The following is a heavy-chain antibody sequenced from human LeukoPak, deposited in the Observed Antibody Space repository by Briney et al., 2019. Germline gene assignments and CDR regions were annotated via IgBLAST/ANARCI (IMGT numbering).Heavy chain of an antibody. CDR1: GGSISNYY. J-gene: IGHJ3*02. V-gene: IGHV4-59*08. Sequence: PSETLSLTCTVSGGSISNYYWSWLRQPPGKGPGLIGYIYYSGRLNYNPSLESRVTMSADTSNNHFSLKLTSVTAADTAVDYFARRPYYAYAFDICGQGRMASVSP. CDR3: ARRPYYAYAFDI. CDR2: IYYSGRL. D-gene: IGHD3-10*01.